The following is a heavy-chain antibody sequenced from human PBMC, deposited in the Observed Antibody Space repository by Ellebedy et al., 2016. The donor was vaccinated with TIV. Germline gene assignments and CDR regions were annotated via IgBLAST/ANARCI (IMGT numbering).Heavy chain of an antibody. CDR2: ISYDGSNK. D-gene: IGHD1-26*01. Sequence: GGYLRLSXAASGFTFSSYAMHWVRQAPGKGLEWVAVISYDGSNKYYADSVKGRFTISRDNSKNTLYLQMNSLRAEDTAVYYCARDLGATRTTPIGYWGQGTLVTVSS. J-gene: IGHJ4*02. CDR3: ARDLGATRTTPIGY. CDR1: GFTFSSYA. V-gene: IGHV3-30-3*01.